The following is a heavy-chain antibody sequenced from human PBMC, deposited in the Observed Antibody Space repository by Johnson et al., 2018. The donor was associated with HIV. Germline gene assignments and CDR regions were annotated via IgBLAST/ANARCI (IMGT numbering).Heavy chain of an antibody. CDR3: ARGGTFYHLDI. CDR1: GFTVSSNY. CDR2: ISGSGGST. V-gene: IGHV3-23*04. J-gene: IGHJ3*02. D-gene: IGHD1-26*01. Sequence: VQLVESGGGVVQPGRSLRLSCAASGFTVSSNYMSWVRQAPGKGLEWVSAISGSGGSTYYADSVKGRFTISRDNYKNTLYLQMNSLRAEDTAVYYCARGGTFYHLDIWGQGTMVTVSS.